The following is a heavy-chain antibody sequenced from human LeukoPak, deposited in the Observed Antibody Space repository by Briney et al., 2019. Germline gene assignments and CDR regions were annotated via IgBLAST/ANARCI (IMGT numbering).Heavy chain of an antibody. V-gene: IGHV1-46*01. D-gene: IGHD6-6*01. J-gene: IGHJ5*02. CDR3: ARDGQNSSSTANWFDP. CDR1: GYTFTSYY. CDR2: INPSGGST. Sequence: ASMKVSCKASGYTFTSYYMHWVRQAPGQGLEWMGIINPSGGSTSYAQKFQGRVTMTRDMSTSTVYMELSSLRSEDTAVYYCARDGQNSSSTANWFDPWGQGTLVTVSS.